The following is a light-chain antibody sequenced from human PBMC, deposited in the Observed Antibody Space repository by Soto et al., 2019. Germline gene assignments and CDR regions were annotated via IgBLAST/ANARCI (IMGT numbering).Light chain of an antibody. CDR1: QTISSS. CDR2: KAF. Sequence: DIQMTQFPPTLSASIGDRVTITCRASQTISSSLAWYQQKPGKAPKLLIYKAFTLETGVPSRFSGSGSGTEFTLTISRLQPDDFATYYCHQYDSYSPYTFGQGTRLEIK. J-gene: IGKJ2*01. V-gene: IGKV1-5*03. CDR3: HQYDSYSPYT.